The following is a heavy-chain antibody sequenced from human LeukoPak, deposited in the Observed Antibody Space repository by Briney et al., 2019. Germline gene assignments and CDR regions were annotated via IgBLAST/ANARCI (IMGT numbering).Heavy chain of an antibody. Sequence: PSETLSLTCAVSGGSISGRNWWSWVRQPPGKGLEWIGEIYQSGSTNYSPSLKSRVTISVDKSKNQFSLNLTSVTAADTAVYYCARNGAGWYFDYWGQGTLVTVSS. CDR1: GGSISGRNW. CDR3: ARNGAGWYFDY. V-gene: IGHV4-4*02. D-gene: IGHD1-26*01. CDR2: IYQSGST. J-gene: IGHJ4*02.